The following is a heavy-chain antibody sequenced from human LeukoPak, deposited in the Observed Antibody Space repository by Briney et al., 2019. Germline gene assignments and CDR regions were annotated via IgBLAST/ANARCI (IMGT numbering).Heavy chain of an antibody. J-gene: IGHJ4*02. Sequence: PGGSLRLSCAGSGFTFSNAWMNWVRQAPGKGLEWVGRIQSQADGGTTDYAAPVQGRFTVSRDDSKNMLFLQMNSLIAEDTAVYYCTTYPLGYCGNNRCYAYFDYWGQGTLVTVSS. CDR1: GFTFSNAW. D-gene: IGHD5-12*01. CDR2: IQSQADGGTT. V-gene: IGHV3-15*01. CDR3: TTYPLGYCGNNRCYAYFDY.